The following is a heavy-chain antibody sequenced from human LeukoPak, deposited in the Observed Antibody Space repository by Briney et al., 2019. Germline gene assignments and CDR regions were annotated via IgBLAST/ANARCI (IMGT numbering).Heavy chain of an antibody. Sequence: APVKVSCKASGYTFTGYYMHWVRQAPGQGLEWMGWINPNSGGTNYAQKFQGRVTMTRDTSISTAYMELSRLRSDDTAVYYCARDGYWGSFWFDPWGQGTLVTVSS. CDR3: ARDGYWGSFWFDP. J-gene: IGHJ5*02. CDR2: INPNSGGT. V-gene: IGHV1-2*02. CDR1: GYTFTGYY. D-gene: IGHD7-27*01.